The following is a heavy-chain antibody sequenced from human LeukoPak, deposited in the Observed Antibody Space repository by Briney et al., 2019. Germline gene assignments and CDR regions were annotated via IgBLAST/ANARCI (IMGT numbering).Heavy chain of an antibody. CDR2: IYYSEST. V-gene: IGHV4-59*01. D-gene: IGHD2/OR15-2a*01. Sequence: SETLSLTCTVSGDSISNYYWSWIRQPTGKGLEWIGYIYYSESTNYNPSLKSRVTISTDTSKSQFSLNLRSVTAEDTGIYYCARGRCRNSGCRPYFDYWGQGTQVTVSS. CDR3: ARGRCRNSGCRPYFDY. CDR1: GDSISNYY. J-gene: IGHJ4*02.